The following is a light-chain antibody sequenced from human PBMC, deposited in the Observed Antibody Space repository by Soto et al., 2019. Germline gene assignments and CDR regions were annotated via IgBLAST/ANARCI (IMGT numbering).Light chain of an antibody. CDR1: QTVRNN. CDR2: GAS. CDR3: QQYINLWT. J-gene: IGKJ1*01. V-gene: IGKV3-15*01. Sequence: EIVWTPSPATLSLSPGERATISGRASQTVRNNYLAWYEQKPGQSPRILIYGASTRATGIPARFSGSGSGTEFALTIRSLQSEDFAVYYCQQYINLWTFGQGTKVDIK.